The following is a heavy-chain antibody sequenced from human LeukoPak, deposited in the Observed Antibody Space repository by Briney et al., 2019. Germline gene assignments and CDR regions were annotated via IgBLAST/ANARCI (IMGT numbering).Heavy chain of an antibody. Sequence: ASVKVSCKASGYTFTSYYMHWVRQAPGQGLEWMGIINPSSGTTSYAQKFQGRVTMTRDTSTSTAYMELRRLRSDDTAVYYCARVGPGWDYWGQGTLVTVSS. D-gene: IGHD6-19*01. V-gene: IGHV1-46*01. CDR1: GYTFTSYY. CDR2: INPSSGTT. CDR3: ARVGPGWDY. J-gene: IGHJ4*02.